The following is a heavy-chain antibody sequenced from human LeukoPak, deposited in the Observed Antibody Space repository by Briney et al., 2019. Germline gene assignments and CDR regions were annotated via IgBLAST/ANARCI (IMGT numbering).Heavy chain of an antibody. Sequence: GGSLRLSCAASGFTFSTYGMHWVRQAPGKGLEWVAVISYDGSNKYYTDSVMGRFTISRDSSKNTLYLQMNSLRTEDKAVYYCAKDTSPGGDGYRFDYWGQGTLVTVSS. CDR2: ISYDGSNK. CDR3: AKDTSPGGDGYRFDY. V-gene: IGHV3-30*18. J-gene: IGHJ4*02. CDR1: GFTFSTYG. D-gene: IGHD5-24*01.